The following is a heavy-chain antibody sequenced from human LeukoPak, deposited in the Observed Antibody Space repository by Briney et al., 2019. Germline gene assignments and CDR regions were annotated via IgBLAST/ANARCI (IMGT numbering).Heavy chain of an antibody. Sequence: AASVKVSCKASGGTFSNYAISWVRQAPGQGLEWLGGIIPMFGTAKYAQKFQGRVTITTDESTTTAYMELISLRSEDTAVYYCARGGGGTQPFDYWGQGTLVTVSS. CDR3: ARGGGGTQPFDY. CDR2: IIPMFGTA. V-gene: IGHV1-69*05. D-gene: IGHD3-10*01. CDR1: GGTFSNYA. J-gene: IGHJ4*02.